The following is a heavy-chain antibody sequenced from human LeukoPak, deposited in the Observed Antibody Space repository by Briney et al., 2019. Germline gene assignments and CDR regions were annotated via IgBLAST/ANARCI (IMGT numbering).Heavy chain of an antibody. CDR1: GGSISSYY. V-gene: IGHV4-59*01. J-gene: IGHJ3*02. Sequence: SETLSLTCTVSGGSISSYYWSWIRQPPGKGLEWIGYIYYSGSTNYNPSLKSRVTISVDTSKNQFPLKLSSVTAADTAVYYCARVYTGIVGATIKGAFDIWGQGTMVTVSS. D-gene: IGHD1-26*01. CDR3: ARVYTGIVGATIKGAFDI. CDR2: IYYSGST.